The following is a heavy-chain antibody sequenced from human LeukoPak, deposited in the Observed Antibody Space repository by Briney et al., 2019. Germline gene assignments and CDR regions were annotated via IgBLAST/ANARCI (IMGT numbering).Heavy chain of an antibody. CDR3: ARVSFDSSGLN. CDR2: INGDGSST. CDR1: GFTISSYW. J-gene: IGHJ4*02. V-gene: IGHV3-74*01. Sequence: PGRSLRLSCAASGFTISSYWMNWVRQAPGKGLNWVSRINGDGSSTSYADSVKGLFAISRDNAKNTLYLQMNSLRAEDTAVYYCARVSFDSSGLNWGQGTLVTVSS. D-gene: IGHD3-22*01.